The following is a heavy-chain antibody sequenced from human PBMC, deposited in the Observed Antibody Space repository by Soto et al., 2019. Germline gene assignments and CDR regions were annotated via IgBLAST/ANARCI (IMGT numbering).Heavy chain of an antibody. CDR1: GFTFSSYA. V-gene: IGHV3-23*01. D-gene: IGHD6-25*01. J-gene: IGHJ6*02. Sequence: LRLSCAASGFTFSSYAMSWVRQAPGKGLEWVSAISGSGGSTYYADSVKGRFTISRDNSKNTLYLQMNSLRAEDTAVYYCAKGIAAARPHYYGMDVWGQGTTVTRLL. CDR3: AKGIAAARPHYYGMDV. CDR2: ISGSGGST.